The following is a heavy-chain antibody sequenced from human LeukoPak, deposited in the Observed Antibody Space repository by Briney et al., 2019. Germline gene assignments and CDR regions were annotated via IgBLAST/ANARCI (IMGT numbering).Heavy chain of an antibody. CDR3: ARKYYDSSGYPYYFDY. V-gene: IGHV1-69*04. D-gene: IGHD3-22*01. CDR2: IIPILGIA. J-gene: IGHJ4*02. CDR1: GGTFGSYA. Sequence: ASVKVSCKASGGTFGSYAISWVRRAPGQGLEWMGRIIPILGIANYAQKFQGRVTITADKSTSTAYMELSSLRSEDTAVYYCARKYYDSSGYPYYFDYWGQGTLVTVSS.